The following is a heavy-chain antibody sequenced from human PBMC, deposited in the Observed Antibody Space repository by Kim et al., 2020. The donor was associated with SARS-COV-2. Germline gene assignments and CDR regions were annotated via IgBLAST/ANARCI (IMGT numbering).Heavy chain of an antibody. J-gene: IGHJ3*02. CDR2: IYYSGTT. Sequence: SETLSLSCTVSGGSMSAYYWSWIRQSPGKGLEWIGDIYYSGTTNYNPSLKSRVTMSVDTSTNQFSLKMRSVTAADAAVFYCARRRLIPIVGVVAYAFDI. CDR3: ARRRLIPIVGVVAYAFDI. CDR1: GGSMSAYY. V-gene: IGHV4-59*08. D-gene: IGHD3-3*01.